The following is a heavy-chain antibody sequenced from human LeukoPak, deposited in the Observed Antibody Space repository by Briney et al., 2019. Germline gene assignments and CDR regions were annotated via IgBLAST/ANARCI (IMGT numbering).Heavy chain of an antibody. CDR2: FDPGDGET. Sequence: ASVKVSCKVSGYTLTELSMHWVRQAPGKGLEWMGGFDPGDGETIYAQKFQGRVTMTEDTSTDTAYMELSSLRSEDTAVYYCATLMVRGVKGGHYFDYWGQGTLVTVSS. CDR3: ATLMVRGVKGGHYFDY. J-gene: IGHJ4*02. D-gene: IGHD3-10*01. CDR1: GYTLTELS. V-gene: IGHV1-24*01.